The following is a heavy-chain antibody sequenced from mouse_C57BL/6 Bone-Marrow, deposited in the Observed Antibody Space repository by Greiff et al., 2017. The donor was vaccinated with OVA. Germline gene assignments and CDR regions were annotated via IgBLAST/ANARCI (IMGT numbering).Heavy chain of an antibody. CDR2: IYPGSGST. V-gene: IGHV1-55*01. J-gene: IGHJ2*01. D-gene: IGHD1-1*01. CDR3: ALITTVVAKGY. Sequence: VQLQQPGAELVKPGASVKMSCKASGYTFTSYWITWVKQRPGQGLEWIGDIYPGSGSTNYNEKFKSKAILTVDTSSSTAYMQLSSLTSEDSAVYYCALITTVVAKGYWGQGTTLTVSS. CDR1: GYTFTSYW.